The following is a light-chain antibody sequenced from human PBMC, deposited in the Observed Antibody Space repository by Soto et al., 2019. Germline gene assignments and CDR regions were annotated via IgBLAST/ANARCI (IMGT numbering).Light chain of an antibody. CDR1: QSLSSW. CDR3: QQYDRFPYT. J-gene: IGKJ2*01. V-gene: IGKV1-5*03. Sequence: DIQMTQSPSTQSASVGDTVTITCRASQSLSSWLAWYQQKPGQAPKLLIHKASSLESGVPSRFSGSGSGTEFTLTISSLQPDDFATFYCQQYDRFPYTFGQGTKLEIK. CDR2: KAS.